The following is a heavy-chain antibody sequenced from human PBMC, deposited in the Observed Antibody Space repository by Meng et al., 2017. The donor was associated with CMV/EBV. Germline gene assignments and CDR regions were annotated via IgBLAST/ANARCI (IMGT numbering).Heavy chain of an antibody. J-gene: IGHJ6*02. CDR2: MNPNSGNT. D-gene: IGHD6-6*01. V-gene: IGHV1-8*01. Sequence: ASVKVSCKASGYTFTSYDINWVRQATGQGLEWMGWMNPNSGNTGYAQKFQGRVTMTRNTSISTAYMELSSLRSEDTAVCYCIYSSSPYYYYGMDVWGQGTTVTVSS. CDR3: IYSSSPYYYYGMDV. CDR1: GYTFTSYD.